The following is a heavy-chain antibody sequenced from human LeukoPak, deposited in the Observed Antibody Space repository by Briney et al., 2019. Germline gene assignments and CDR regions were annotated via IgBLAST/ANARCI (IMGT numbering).Heavy chain of an antibody. D-gene: IGHD3-16*01. CDR2: IYSGGST. CDR3: ARGRGEMGVTFDP. J-gene: IGHJ5*02. Sequence: GSLRLSCAASGFTFSSYGMSWVRQAPGKGLEWVSVIYSGGSTYYADSVRGRFTISRDNSKNTLYLQMNSLRAEDTAVYYCARGRGEMGVTFDPWGQGTLVTVSS. CDR1: GFTFSSYG. V-gene: IGHV3-53*01.